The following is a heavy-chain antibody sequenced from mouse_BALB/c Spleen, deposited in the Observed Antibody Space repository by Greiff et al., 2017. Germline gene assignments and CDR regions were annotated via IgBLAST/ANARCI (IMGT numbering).Heavy chain of an antibody. J-gene: IGHJ2*01. Sequence: EVQRVESGGGLVQPGGSLKLSCAASGFTFSSYTMSWVRQTPEKRLEWVAYISNGGGSTYYPDTVKGRFTISRDNAKNTLYLQMSSLKSEDTAMYYCARHEYDGNYFDYWGQGTTLTVSS. CDR2: ISNGGGST. D-gene: IGHD2-4*01. CDR1: GFTFSSYT. V-gene: IGHV5-12-2*01. CDR3: ARHEYDGNYFDY.